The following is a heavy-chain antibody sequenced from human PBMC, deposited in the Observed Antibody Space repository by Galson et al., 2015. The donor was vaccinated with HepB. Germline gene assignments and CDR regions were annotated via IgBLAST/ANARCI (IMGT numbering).Heavy chain of an antibody. Sequence: SLRLSCAASGFTFSSYAMHWVRQAPGKGLEWVAVISYDGSNKYYADSVKGRFTISRDNSKNTLYLQMNSLRAEDTAVYYCARDLKEQWLVLSGWFDPWGQGTLVTVSS. CDR3: ARDLKEQWLVLSGWFDP. J-gene: IGHJ5*02. CDR1: GFTFSSYA. V-gene: IGHV3-30-3*01. D-gene: IGHD6-19*01. CDR2: ISYDGSNK.